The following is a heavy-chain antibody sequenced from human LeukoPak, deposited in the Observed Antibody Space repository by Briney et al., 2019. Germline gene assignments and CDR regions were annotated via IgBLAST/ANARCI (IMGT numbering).Heavy chain of an antibody. CDR1: GFTFSSYG. CDR2: IRYDGSNK. Sequence: GGSLRLSCAASGFTFSSYGMHWVRQAPGKGLEWVAFIRYDGSNKYYADSVKGRFTISRDDSKNTLYLQMNNLRAEDTAVYYCAKPLIPEYYYDSSGYYPGAFDIWGQGPMVTVSS. D-gene: IGHD3-22*01. J-gene: IGHJ3*02. CDR3: AKPLIPEYYYDSSGYYPGAFDI. V-gene: IGHV3-30*02.